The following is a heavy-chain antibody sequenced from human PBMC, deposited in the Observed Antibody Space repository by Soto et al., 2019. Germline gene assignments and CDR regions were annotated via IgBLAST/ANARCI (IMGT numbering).Heavy chain of an antibody. CDR2: INHSGST. CDR1: GGSFSGYY. J-gene: IGHJ5*02. CDR3: ARGSAYYDFWSGYQNWFDP. D-gene: IGHD3-3*01. Sequence: PSETLSLTCAVYGGSFSGYYWSWIRQPPGKGLEWIGEINHSGSTNYNPSLKSRVTISVDTSKNQFSLKLSSVTAADTAVYYCARGSAYYDFWSGYQNWFDPWGQGTLVTVSS. V-gene: IGHV4-34*01.